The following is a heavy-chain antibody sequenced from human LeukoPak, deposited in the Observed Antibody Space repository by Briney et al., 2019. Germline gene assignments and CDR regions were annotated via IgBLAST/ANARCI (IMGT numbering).Heavy chain of an antibody. D-gene: IGHD4-17*01. Sequence: PSETLSLTCAVYGGSFSGYYWSWIRQPPGKGLEWIGEINHSGSTNYNPSLKSQVTISVDTSKNQFSLKLSSVTAADTAVYYCAKPIPSYGDYSDYWGQGTLVTVSS. J-gene: IGHJ4*02. CDR1: GGSFSGYY. CDR2: INHSGST. V-gene: IGHV4-34*01. CDR3: AKPIPSYGDYSDY.